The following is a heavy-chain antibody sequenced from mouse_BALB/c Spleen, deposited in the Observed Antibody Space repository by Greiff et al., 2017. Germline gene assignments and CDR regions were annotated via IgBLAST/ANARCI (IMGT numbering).Heavy chain of an antibody. V-gene: IGHV5-6-2*01. J-gene: IGHJ4*01. D-gene: IGHD1-2*01. CDR1: GFTFSSYY. Sequence: DVKLVESGGGLVKLGGSLKLSCAASGFTFSSYYMSWVRQTPEKRLELVAAINSNGGSTYYPDTVKGRFTISRDNAKNTLYLQMSSLKSEDTALYYCARRTTATAMDYWGQGTSVTVSS. CDR2: INSNGGST. CDR3: ARRTTATAMDY.